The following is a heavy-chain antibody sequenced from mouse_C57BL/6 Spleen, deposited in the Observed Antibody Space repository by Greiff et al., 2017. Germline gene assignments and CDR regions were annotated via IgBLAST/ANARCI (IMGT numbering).Heavy chain of an antibody. CDR3: ARGDPGTLDD. CDR2: IYPSDSET. D-gene: IGHD4-1*01. CDR1: GYTFTSYW. V-gene: IGHV1-61*01. Sequence: QVQLQQPGAELVKPGSSVKLSCKASGYTFTSYWMHWVKQRPGQGLEWIGNIYPSDSETHYNQKFKDKATLTVDNSSSTAYMQLSSLTSEDSAVYYYARGDPGTLDDWGQGTTLTVSS. J-gene: IGHJ2*01.